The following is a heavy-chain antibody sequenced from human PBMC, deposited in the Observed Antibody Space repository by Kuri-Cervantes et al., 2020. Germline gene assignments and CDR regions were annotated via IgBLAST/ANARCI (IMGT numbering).Heavy chain of an antibody. CDR3: AKNYLGYCSGGSCYDAFDI. CDR2: ISYDGSNK. J-gene: IGHJ3*02. D-gene: IGHD2-15*01. CDR1: GFTFSSYG. V-gene: IGHV3-30*18. Sequence: GESLKISCAASGFTFSSYGMHWVRQAPGKGLEWVAVISYDGSNKYYADSVKGRFTISRDNSKNTLYLQMNSLRAEDTAVYYCAKNYLGYCSGGSCYDAFDIWGQGTMVTVSS.